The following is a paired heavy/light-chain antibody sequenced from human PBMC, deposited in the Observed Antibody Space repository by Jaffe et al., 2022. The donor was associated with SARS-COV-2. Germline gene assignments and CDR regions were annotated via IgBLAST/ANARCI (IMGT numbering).Light chain of an antibody. CDR1: QSLLHSDGFNY. J-gene: IGKJ1*01. CDR3: MQALQTRT. V-gene: IGKV2-28*01. Sequence: DIVMTQSPLSLPVTPGEPASISCRSSQSLLHSDGFNYLDWYLQKPGQSPQLLIYLGSTRASGVPDRFSGSGSGTDFTLKISRVEAEDVGVYYCMQALQTRTFGQGTKVEIK. CDR2: LGS.
Heavy chain of an antibody. Sequence: EMQLLESGGGLVQPGGSLRLSCAASGFTFSSYAMTWVRQAPGKGLEWVSAISGSGDNTYYRHSVRGRFTISRDNSKSTLYLQVDSLRAEDTAIYYCAKDLVGTRINYYYGMDVWGQGTTVTVSS. V-gene: IGHV3-23*01. CDR3: AKDLVGTRINYYYGMDV. D-gene: IGHD6-6*01. CDR1: GFTFSSYA. J-gene: IGHJ6*02. CDR2: ISGSGDNT.